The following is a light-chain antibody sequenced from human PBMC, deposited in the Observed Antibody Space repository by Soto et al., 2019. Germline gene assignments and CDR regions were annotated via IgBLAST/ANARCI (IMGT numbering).Light chain of an antibody. CDR3: SSYTRSSTRV. CDR2: EVS. J-gene: IGLJ3*02. CDR1: SSDVGVYNY. V-gene: IGLV2-14*01. Sequence: HSALTQPASVSGSPGQSITISCTGTSSDVGVYNYVSWYQQHPGKAPKLMIYEVSNRPSGVSNRFSGSKSGNTASLTISGLQAEDEADYYCSSYTRSSTRVFGGGTKLTVL.